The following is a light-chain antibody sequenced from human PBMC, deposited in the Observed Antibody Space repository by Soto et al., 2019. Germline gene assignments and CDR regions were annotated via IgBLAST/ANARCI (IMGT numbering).Light chain of an antibody. J-gene: IGKJ4*01. Sequence: EIVLTQSPATLSLSPGERATLSCRASQSISSHLAWYQQKPGQAPRLLNYGASNRATDIPARFSGRGSGTDFTLTISSLEREDFAVYYCQQRINWPLTFGGGTKVEIK. CDR1: QSISSH. V-gene: IGKV3-11*01. CDR2: GAS. CDR3: QQRINWPLT.